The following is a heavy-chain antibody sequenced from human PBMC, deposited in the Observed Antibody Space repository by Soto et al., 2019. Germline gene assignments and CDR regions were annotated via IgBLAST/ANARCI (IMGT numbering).Heavy chain of an antibody. D-gene: IGHD3-3*01. V-gene: IGHV4-39*01. Sequence: PSETLSLTFTFSGNSISTGAYYWSWLRQHPVKGLEWIGSIYYSVNTHYSPSLKSRVTISVDTSKNQFSLKLSSVTAADTAVYYCARQMVTIFGVVPSGMDVWGQGTTVTVSS. CDR1: GNSISTGAYY. CDR2: IYYSVNT. J-gene: IGHJ6*02. CDR3: ARQMVTIFGVVPSGMDV.